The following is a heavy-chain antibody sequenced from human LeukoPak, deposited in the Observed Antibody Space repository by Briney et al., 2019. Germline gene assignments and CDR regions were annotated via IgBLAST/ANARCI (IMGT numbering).Heavy chain of an antibody. CDR1: GFTFSSYG. Sequence: PGRSLRLSCAASGFTFSSYGMHWVRQAPGKGLEWVAVIWYDGSNKYYADSVKGRFTISRDNSKNTLYLQMNGLRAEDTAVYYCASFSTTPFPHWGQGTLVTVSS. CDR2: IWYDGSNK. J-gene: IGHJ1*01. V-gene: IGHV3-33*01. CDR3: ASFSTTPFPH. D-gene: IGHD2-15*01.